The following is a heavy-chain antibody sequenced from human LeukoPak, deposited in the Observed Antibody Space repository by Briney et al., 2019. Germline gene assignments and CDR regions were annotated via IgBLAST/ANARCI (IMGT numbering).Heavy chain of an antibody. Sequence: GGSLRLSCPASGFTFSDYSMSWVRQAPGKGLEWVSSISSSSDYIYYADSMKGRFTISRDNARNSLYLQMNSLRAEDTAVYYCARSRSVSNYKGMDVWGQGTTVTVSS. D-gene: IGHD5/OR15-5a*01. J-gene: IGHJ6*02. CDR1: GFTFSDYS. CDR3: ARSRSVSNYKGMDV. V-gene: IGHV3-21*01. CDR2: ISSSSDYI.